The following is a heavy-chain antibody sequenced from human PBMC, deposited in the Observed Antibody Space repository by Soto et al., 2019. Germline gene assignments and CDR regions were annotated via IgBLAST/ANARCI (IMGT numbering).Heavy chain of an antibody. CDR2: INAGNGNT. J-gene: IGHJ3*01. D-gene: IGHD3-3*01. CDR1: GYTFTSYA. CDR3: ARMEWGIRFSV. Sequence: GASVKVSCKASGYTFTSYAMHWVRQAPGQRLEWMGWINAGNGNTKYSQKFQGRVTITRDTSASTAYMELRSLRSDDTAVYYCARMEWGIRFSVWGQGTMVTVSS. V-gene: IGHV1-3*01.